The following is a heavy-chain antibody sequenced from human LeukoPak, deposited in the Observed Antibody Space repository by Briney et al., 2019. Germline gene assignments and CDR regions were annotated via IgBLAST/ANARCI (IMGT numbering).Heavy chain of an antibody. Sequence: ASVKVSCKASGYTFTGYYMHWVRQAPGQGLEWMGWINPNSGGTNYAQKFQGRVTMIRDTSISTAYMELSRLRSDDTAVYYCARVKCSSTSCYGPIYYYYGMDVWGQGTTVTVSS. D-gene: IGHD2-2*01. CDR2: INPNSGGT. J-gene: IGHJ6*02. V-gene: IGHV1-2*02. CDR3: ARVKCSSTSCYGPIYYYYGMDV. CDR1: GYTFTGYY.